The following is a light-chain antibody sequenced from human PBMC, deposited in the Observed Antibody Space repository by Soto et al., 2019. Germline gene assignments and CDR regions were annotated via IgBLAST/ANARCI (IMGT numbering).Light chain of an antibody. J-gene: IGKJ4*01. V-gene: IGKV3-20*01. CDR2: GAS. CDR3: QKFSSYPLT. CDR1: QSVSNNY. Sequence: EIVLTQYTGILSVSPLEIDTLPCSASQSVSNNYLAWYQQKPGQAPRLLIYGASSRAPGIPDRFSGGGSGTDFTLTISRLEPEDFAVYYCQKFSSYPLTCGGGNTGDIK.